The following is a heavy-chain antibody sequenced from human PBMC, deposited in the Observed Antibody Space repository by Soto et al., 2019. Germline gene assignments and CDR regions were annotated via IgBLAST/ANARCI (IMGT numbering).Heavy chain of an antibody. V-gene: IGHV4-31*03. D-gene: IGHD2-2*01. CDR3: ARGIVVVPAAYFDS. J-gene: IGHJ4*02. CDR1: GCSISSGGYY. Sequence: QVQLQESGPGLVKPSQTLSLSCTVSGCSISSGGYYWSWIRQHPGKGLEWIGYIYFSGSTYYNPSLKSRVTISVDTSENQFSLKLSSVTAADTAVYSCARGIVVVPAAYFDSWGQGILVTVSS. CDR2: IYFSGST.